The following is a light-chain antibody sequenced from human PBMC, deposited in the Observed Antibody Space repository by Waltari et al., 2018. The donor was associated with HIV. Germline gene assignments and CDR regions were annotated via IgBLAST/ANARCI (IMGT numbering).Light chain of an antibody. CDR3: QQYGSSPRT. CDR2: GAS. Sequence: EIVLTQSPGTLSLSPGERATLSCSASQSVSSSYLAWYQQKPGQAPRLLLYGASSRATGIPDRFSGSGSGTDFTLTISRLEPEEFAVYYCQQYGSSPRTFGQGTKVEIK. CDR1: QSVSSSY. J-gene: IGKJ1*01. V-gene: IGKV3-20*01.